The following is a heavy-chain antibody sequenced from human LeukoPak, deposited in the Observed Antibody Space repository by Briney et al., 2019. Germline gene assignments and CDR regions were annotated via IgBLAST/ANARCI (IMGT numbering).Heavy chain of an antibody. Sequence: GGFLRLSCAASGFPFSSYAMHWVRQAPGKGLEWVSGISDSGDRTYYADSVKGRFTISRDNSKNTLYLQMNSLRVEDTAVYYCTTLDWLLYYFDYWGQGTLVTVSS. CDR2: ISDSGDRT. D-gene: IGHD3-9*01. CDR3: TTLDWLLYYFDY. J-gene: IGHJ4*02. CDR1: GFPFSSYA. V-gene: IGHV3-23*01.